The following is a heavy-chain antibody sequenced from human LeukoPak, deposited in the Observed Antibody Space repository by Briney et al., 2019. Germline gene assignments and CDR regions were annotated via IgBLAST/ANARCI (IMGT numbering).Heavy chain of an antibody. V-gene: IGHV3-23*01. CDR3: AKADCRSINCYVKDF. D-gene: IGHD2-2*01. J-gene: IGHJ6*04. CDR1: GFTFSSYA. CDR2: ISGSGGST. Sequence: GGSLRLSCAASGFTFSSYAMSWVRQAPGKGLEWVSAISGSGGSTYYADSVKGRFTISRANSKNTLYLQMNSLRAEDTAVYYCAKADCRSINCYVKDFWGKGTTVTVSS.